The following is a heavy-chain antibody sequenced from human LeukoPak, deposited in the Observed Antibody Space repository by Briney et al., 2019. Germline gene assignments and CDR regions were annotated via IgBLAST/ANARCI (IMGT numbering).Heavy chain of an antibody. CDR1: GYTFTSYG. D-gene: IGHD2-2*01. J-gene: IGHJ4*02. CDR3: ARGGYCSSTRCYSCDY. CDR2: ISAYNGNT. V-gene: IGHV1-18*01. Sequence: ASVTVSCKASGYTFTSYGISWVRQAPGHGLEWMGWISAYNGNTNHAQKLQGRVTMTTHTPTSTAYMEVRSLRSDDTAVYCWARGGYCSSTRCYSCDYWGQGTLVTVSS.